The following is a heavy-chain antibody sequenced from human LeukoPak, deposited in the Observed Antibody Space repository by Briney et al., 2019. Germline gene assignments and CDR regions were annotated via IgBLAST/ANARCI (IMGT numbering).Heavy chain of an antibody. J-gene: IGHJ4*02. CDR3: ARDVCSGWSCGREDY. D-gene: IGHD6-19*01. Sequence: QPGGSLRLSCAASGFAFSSYWMSWVRQAPGKGLEWVANIKQDGSEKYYVDSVKGRFTISRDNAKNSLYLQMNSLRAEDTAVYYCARDVCSGWSCGREDYWGQGTLVTVSS. CDR1: GFAFSSYW. CDR2: IKQDGSEK. V-gene: IGHV3-7*01.